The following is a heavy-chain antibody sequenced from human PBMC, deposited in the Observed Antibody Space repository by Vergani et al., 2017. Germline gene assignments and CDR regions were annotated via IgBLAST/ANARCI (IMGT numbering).Heavy chain of an antibody. CDR3: GGGSDNYN. Sequence: EVQLLQSEGAVVQPGGSLRLSCVASGLPFSSHAMSWVRQGHGQGMEWVSSIKNTGDSTNYADSVKGRFTISRDNSKHTLYLQMNSLRVEDTAVYYCGGGSDNYNWGQGTLVTVSS. CDR2: IKNTGDST. CDR1: GLPFSSHA. V-gene: IGHV3-23*01. D-gene: IGHD5-24*01. J-gene: IGHJ4*02.